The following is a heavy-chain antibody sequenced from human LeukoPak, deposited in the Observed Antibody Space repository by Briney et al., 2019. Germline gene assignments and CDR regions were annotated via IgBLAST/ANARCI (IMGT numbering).Heavy chain of an antibody. CDR1: GGSISNYY. D-gene: IGHD3-10*01. J-gene: IGHJ4*02. CDR3: ARGVYGSGDY. V-gene: IGHV4-59*12. Sequence: SETLSLTCTVSGGSISNYYWSWIRQSPEKGLEWIGYIHDSGSTNYNPSLKSRVTMSVDTSKNQFSLKLTSVTAADTAVYYCARGVYGSGDYWGQGTLVTVSS. CDR2: IHDSGST.